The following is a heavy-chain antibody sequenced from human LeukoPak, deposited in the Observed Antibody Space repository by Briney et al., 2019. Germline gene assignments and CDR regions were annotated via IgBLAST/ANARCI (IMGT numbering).Heavy chain of an antibody. CDR1: GYSISSGYY. V-gene: IGHV4-38-2*02. CDR2: IYHSGST. D-gene: IGHD2/OR15-2a*01. Sequence: SETLSLTCTVSGYSISSGYYWGWIRQPPGKGLEWIGSIYHSGSTYYNPSLKSRVTISVDTSKNQFPLKLSSVTAADTAVYYCARLLSPGWFDPWGQGTLVTVSS. J-gene: IGHJ5*02. CDR3: ARLLSPGWFDP.